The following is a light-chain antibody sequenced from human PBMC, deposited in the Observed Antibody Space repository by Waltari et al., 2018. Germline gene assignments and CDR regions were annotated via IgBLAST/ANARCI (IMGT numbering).Light chain of an antibody. CDR1: QSVSSN. V-gene: IGKV3D-15*01. CDR3: EQYNNWPPWT. J-gene: IGKJ1*01. CDR2: GAS. Sequence: EIVMTQSPTLSVSLGERATLSCRASQSVSSNLAWYQQKPGQAPRLLIYGASTRATGIPARFSGSGSGTEFTLTISSLQSEDFAVYYCEQYNNWPPWTFGQGTKVEIK.